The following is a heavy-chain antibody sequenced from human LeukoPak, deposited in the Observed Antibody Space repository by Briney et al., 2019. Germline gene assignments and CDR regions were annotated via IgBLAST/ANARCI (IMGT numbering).Heavy chain of an antibody. J-gene: IGHJ4*02. D-gene: IGHD3-22*01. Sequence: GGSLRLSCAASGFTFSSYAMSWVRQAPGKGLEWVSAISGSGGSTYYADPVKGRFTISRDNSKNTLYLQMNSLRAEDTAVYYCAKAGWDYDSSGSFHYYFDYWGQGTLVTVSS. CDR3: AKAGWDYDSSGSFHYYFDY. V-gene: IGHV3-23*01. CDR2: ISGSGGST. CDR1: GFTFSSYA.